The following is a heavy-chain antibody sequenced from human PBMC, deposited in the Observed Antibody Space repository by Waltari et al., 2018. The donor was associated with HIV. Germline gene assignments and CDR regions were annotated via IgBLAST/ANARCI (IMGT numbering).Heavy chain of an antibody. CDR2: ISNSGTT. J-gene: IGHJ5*02. CDR3: ARVNYGSGSYRPASLDP. V-gene: IGHV4-31*03. Sequence: QVQLQESGPGLLRPSQTLSLTCTVSGGSFTSGRFHWTWVRQPPGQGLEWIGFISNSGTTYYNPSLRSRITTSVDTSNNQFSLKLSSVTAADTAVYYCARVNYGSGSYRPASLDPWGQGILITVSS. D-gene: IGHD3-10*01. CDR1: GGSFTSGRFH.